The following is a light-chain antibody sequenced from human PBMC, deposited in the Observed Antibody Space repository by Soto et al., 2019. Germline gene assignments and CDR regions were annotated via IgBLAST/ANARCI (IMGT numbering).Light chain of an antibody. Sequence: EIVMTQSPATLSVSPGERATLSCRASQSVSNNLAWYQKKPGQAPRLLIYGASTRATGIPARFSGSGSGTEFTLTISRLEPEDFAVYYCQQYGSSPYTFGQVKKLEIK. CDR2: GAS. CDR1: QSVSNN. J-gene: IGKJ2*01. CDR3: QQYGSSPYT. V-gene: IGKV3-15*01.